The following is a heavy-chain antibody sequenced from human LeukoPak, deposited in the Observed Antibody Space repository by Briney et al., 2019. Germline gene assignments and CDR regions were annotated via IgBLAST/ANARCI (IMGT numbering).Heavy chain of an antibody. CDR2: ISGSGGST. CDR1: GFTFSSYA. V-gene: IGHV3-23*01. CDR3: ARGSSGHIHPTKYFDL. J-gene: IGHJ2*01. Sequence: PGGSLRLSCAASGFTFSSYAMSWVRQAPGKGLEWVSAISGSGGSTYYADSVKGRFTISRENAKNSLYLQMKSLRAGDTAVYYCARGSSGHIHPTKYFDLWGRGTLVTVSS. D-gene: IGHD3-22*01.